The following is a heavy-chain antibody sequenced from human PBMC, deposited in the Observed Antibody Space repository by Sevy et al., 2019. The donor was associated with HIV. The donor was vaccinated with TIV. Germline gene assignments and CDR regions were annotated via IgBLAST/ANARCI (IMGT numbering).Heavy chain of an antibody. D-gene: IGHD6-19*01. Sequence: GGSLGLSCAASGFSISGYGMHWVRQAPGKGLEWVAVIWYDGTNKEYADSVKGRFTISRDSSKNTVYLEMNSLRAEDTAVYYCAREDIRVAGIGYYFHSWGQGTLVTVSS. CDR1: GFSISGYG. CDR3: AREDIRVAGIGYYFHS. CDR2: IWYDGTNK. J-gene: IGHJ4*02. V-gene: IGHV3-33*01.